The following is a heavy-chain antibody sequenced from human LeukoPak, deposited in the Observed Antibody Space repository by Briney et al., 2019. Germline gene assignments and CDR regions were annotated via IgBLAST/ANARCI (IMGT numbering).Heavy chain of an antibody. CDR3: ARDGGDYGSGSYYAY. Sequence: PGGSLRLSCAASGFTFSYYNMNWVRQAPGKGLEWVSYISSSGSTIYYADSVKGRFTISRDNAKKSLYLQMDSLRAEDTAVYYCARDGGDYGSGSYYAYWGQGTLVTVSS. CDR1: GFTFSYYN. D-gene: IGHD3-10*01. CDR2: ISSSGSTI. J-gene: IGHJ4*02. V-gene: IGHV3-48*04.